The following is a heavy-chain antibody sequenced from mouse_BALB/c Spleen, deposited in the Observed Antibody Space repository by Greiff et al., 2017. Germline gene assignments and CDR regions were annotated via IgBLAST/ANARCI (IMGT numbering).Heavy chain of an antibody. CDR1: GYTFTSYW. Sequence: QVQLQQPGAELVKPGASVKLSCKASGYTFTSYWMHWVKQRPGQGLEWIGEINPSNGRTNYNEKFKSKATLTVDKSSSTAYMQLSSLTSEDSAVYYCARLDCNYVYWYFDVWGAGTTVTVSS. CDR3: ARLDCNYVYWYFDV. CDR2: INPSNGRT. J-gene: IGHJ1*01. D-gene: IGHD2-1*01. V-gene: IGHV1S81*02.